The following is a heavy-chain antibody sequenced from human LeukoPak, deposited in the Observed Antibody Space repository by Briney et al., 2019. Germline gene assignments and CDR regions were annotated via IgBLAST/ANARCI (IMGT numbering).Heavy chain of an antibody. CDR3: ARGFGSGWSGY. Sequence: SGRCLRLSRAASGFTFSSYSMNWVRQAPGKGLEWVLAISISSSYMYYADSVKGRFTISRDNAKNSLYLQRSSLRAEDTAEYYWARGFGSGWSGYWGQGTLVTVSS. J-gene: IGHJ4*02. CDR2: ISISSSYM. V-gene: IGHV3-21*01. CDR1: GFTFSSYS. D-gene: IGHD6-19*01.